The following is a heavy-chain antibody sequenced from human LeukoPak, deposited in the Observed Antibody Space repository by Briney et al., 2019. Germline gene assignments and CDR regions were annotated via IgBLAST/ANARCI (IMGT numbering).Heavy chain of an antibody. Sequence: SETLSLTCAVYGGSFSGYYWSWIRQPPGKGLEWIGEINHSGSTNYNPSLKSRVTISVDTSKNQFSLKLSSVTAADTAVYYCATRYSSSWSKDYFDYWGQGTLVTVSS. V-gene: IGHV4-34*01. CDR3: ATRYSSSWSKDYFDY. J-gene: IGHJ4*02. CDR1: GGSFSGYY. D-gene: IGHD6-13*01. CDR2: INHSGST.